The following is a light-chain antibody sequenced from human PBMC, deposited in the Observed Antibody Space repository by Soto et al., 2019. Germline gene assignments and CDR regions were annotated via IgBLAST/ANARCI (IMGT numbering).Light chain of an antibody. CDR3: SSYAGSNNWV. CDR1: SSDVGGYNY. Sequence: QSALTQPPSASGSPGQSVTISCTGTSSDVGGYNYVSWYQQHPGKAPKLMSYEVSKRPSGVPDRFSGSKSGNTASLTVSGLKAEDEADYYCSSYAGSNNWVFGGGTKLTVL. J-gene: IGLJ3*02. CDR2: EVS. V-gene: IGLV2-8*01.